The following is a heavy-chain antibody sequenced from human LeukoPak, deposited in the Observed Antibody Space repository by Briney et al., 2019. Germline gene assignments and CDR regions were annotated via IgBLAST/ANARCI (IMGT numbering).Heavy chain of an antibody. J-gene: IGHJ6*04. D-gene: IGHD3-10*02. Sequence: GGSLRLSCVGFGFTFSNYEMNWVRQAPGKGLEWVSYISSSGSTIYYADSVKGRFTISRDNAKNSLYLQMNSLRAEDTAVYYCAELGITMIGGVWGKGTTVTISS. CDR3: AELGITMIGGV. CDR2: ISSSGSTI. V-gene: IGHV3-48*03. CDR1: GFTFSNYE.